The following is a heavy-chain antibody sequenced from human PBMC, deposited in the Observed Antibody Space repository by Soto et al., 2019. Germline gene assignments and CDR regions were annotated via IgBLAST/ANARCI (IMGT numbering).Heavy chain of an antibody. J-gene: IGHJ3*02. D-gene: IGHD1-26*01. V-gene: IGHV1-18*01. CDR2: ISPHNGNT. Sequence: QVQLVQSGAEVKKPGASVKVSCKTSGYTFSNYGINWVRQAPGQGLEWMGWISPHNGNTNSAQRLQCRVTMTTDTSMNTAYLELRSLSFDDTAVYYCARARAGSFAFDIWGQGTLVTVSS. CDR1: GYTFSNYG. CDR3: ARARAGSFAFDI.